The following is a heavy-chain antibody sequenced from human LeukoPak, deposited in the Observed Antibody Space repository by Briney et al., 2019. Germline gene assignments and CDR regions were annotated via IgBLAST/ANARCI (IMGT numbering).Heavy chain of an antibody. J-gene: IGHJ2*01. D-gene: IGHD3-22*01. CDR3: ARDLGVVVWYFDL. Sequence: ASVKVSCKASGYIFTGYYMHWVRQAPGQGLEWMGCINPNSGVTDYAQKFQGRVTMTRDTSISTAYMELSRLRSDDTAVYYCARDLGVVVWYFDLWGRGTLVTVSS. CDR2: INPNSGVT. V-gene: IGHV1-2*02. CDR1: GYIFTGYY.